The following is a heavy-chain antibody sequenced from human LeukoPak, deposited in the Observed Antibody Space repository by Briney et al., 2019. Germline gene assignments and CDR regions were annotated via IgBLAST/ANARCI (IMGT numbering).Heavy chain of an antibody. Sequence: SGGSLRLSCAASGFTFSDYYMSWIRQAPGKGLEWVSYISSSGSTIYYADSVKGRFTISRDNAKNSLYLQMNSLRAEDTAVYYCAREVYGYSGYDSGIGLFDYWGQGTLVTVSS. D-gene: IGHD5-12*01. J-gene: IGHJ4*02. CDR1: GFTFSDYY. CDR2: ISSSGSTI. CDR3: AREVYGYSGYDSGIGLFDY. V-gene: IGHV3-11*04.